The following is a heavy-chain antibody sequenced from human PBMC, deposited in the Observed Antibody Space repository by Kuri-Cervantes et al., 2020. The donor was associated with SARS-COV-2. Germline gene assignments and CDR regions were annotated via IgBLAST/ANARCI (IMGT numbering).Heavy chain of an antibody. CDR1: GYSFSSGYY. D-gene: IGHD3-10*01. Sequence: SETLSLTCAVSGYSFSSGYYWCCIRQPPGKGLEWIGSLYYSGSTHYNPSLESRVTISLDTSKNQFSLNLSSVTAADTAGNYCARSAPPELLGGEDYFGYWGQGTLITVSS. V-gene: IGHV4-38-2*01. CDR2: LYYSGST. J-gene: IGHJ4*02. CDR3: ARSAPPELLGGEDYFGY.